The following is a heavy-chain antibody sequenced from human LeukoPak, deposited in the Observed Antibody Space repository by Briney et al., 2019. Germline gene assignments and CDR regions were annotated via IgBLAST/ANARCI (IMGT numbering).Heavy chain of an antibody. CDR1: GGSISSYY. V-gene: IGHV4-59*01. D-gene: IGHD1-26*01. Sequence: SETLSLTCTVSGGSISSYYWSWIRQPPGKGLEWIGYIYYSGSTNYNPSLKSRVAISVDTSKNQFSLKLSSVTAADTAVYYCAKTGIVGATPYFQHWGQGTLVTVSS. CDR3: AKTGIVGATPYFQH. J-gene: IGHJ1*01. CDR2: IYYSGST.